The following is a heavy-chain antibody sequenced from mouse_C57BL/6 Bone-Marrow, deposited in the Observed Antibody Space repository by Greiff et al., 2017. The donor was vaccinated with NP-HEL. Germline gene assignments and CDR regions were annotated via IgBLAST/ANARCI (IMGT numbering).Heavy chain of an antibody. Sequence: EVKLVESGGGLVKPGGSLKLSCAASGFTFSSYAMSWVRQTPEKRLEWVATISDGGSYTYYPDNVKGRFTISRDNAKNNLYLQMSHLKSEDTAMYYCARWGTVATRAWFAYWGQGTLVTVSA. V-gene: IGHV5-4*03. J-gene: IGHJ3*01. CDR2: ISDGGSYT. D-gene: IGHD1-1*01. CDR3: ARWGTVATRAWFAY. CDR1: GFTFSSYA.